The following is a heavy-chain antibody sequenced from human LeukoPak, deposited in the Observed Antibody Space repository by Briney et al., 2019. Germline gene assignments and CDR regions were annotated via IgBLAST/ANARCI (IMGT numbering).Heavy chain of an antibody. D-gene: IGHD4-17*01. CDR3: ARERDDYDDPGPLDY. V-gene: IGHV3-74*01. CDR1: GLGFSRYW. Sequence: GGSPRLSCAASGLGFSRYWRHWVRHAPGTGLKWVSRIYRDGSTTDYADSVKGRFSISRDNSKNTLYLDMNSLRAGDTAVYYCARERDDYDDPGPLDYWGQGTLVTVSS. J-gene: IGHJ4*02. CDR2: IYRDGSTT.